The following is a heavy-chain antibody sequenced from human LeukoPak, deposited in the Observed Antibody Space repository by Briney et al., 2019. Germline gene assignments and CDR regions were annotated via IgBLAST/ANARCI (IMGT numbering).Heavy chain of an antibody. J-gene: IGHJ4*02. D-gene: IGHD3-3*01. CDR2: IYYSGST. V-gene: IGHV4-39*07. Sequence: SETLSPTCTVSGGSISSSSYYWGWIRQPPGKGLEWIGSIYYSGSTYYNPSLKSRVTISVDTSKNQFSLKLSSVTAADTAVYYCARMGFLLSYYFDYWGQGTLVTVSS. CDR3: ARMGFLLSYYFDY. CDR1: GGSISSSSYY.